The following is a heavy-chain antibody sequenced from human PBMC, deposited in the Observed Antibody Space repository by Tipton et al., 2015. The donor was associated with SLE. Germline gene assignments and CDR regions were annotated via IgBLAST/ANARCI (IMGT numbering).Heavy chain of an antibody. CDR1: GGTFDTDA. Sequence: QSGAEVKKPGSSVKVSCKASGGTFDTDAISWVRQAPGQGLEWMGAIIPIFATANYALKFQGRVTITSDEPTSTAYMELSSLRSEDTAVYYCARGASRGTYLFHFEYWGQGTLVTVSS. V-gene: IGHV1-69*01. J-gene: IGHJ4*02. CDR2: IIPIFATA. CDR3: ARGASRGTYLFHFEY. D-gene: IGHD3-10*01.